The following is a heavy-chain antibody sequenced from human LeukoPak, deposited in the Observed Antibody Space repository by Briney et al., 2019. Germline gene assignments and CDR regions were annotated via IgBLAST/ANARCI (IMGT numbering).Heavy chain of an antibody. D-gene: IGHD5-18*01. CDR1: GFTFDDYA. CDR2: VSWNGRST. Sequence: PGGSLRLSCAASGFTFDDYAMHWVRQTPGKGLEWVSLVSWNGRSTSYADSVKGRFTISRGNSKNSLYLQMNSLRPEDTALYYCAKDTVSSGYSYYAMDVWGKGTTVTVSS. J-gene: IGHJ6*04. V-gene: IGHV3-43D*04. CDR3: AKDTVSSGYSYYAMDV.